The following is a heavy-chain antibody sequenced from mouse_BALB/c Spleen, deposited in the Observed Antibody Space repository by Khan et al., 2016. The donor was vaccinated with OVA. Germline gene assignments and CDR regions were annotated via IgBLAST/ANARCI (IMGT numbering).Heavy chain of an antibody. CDR2: INTSTGKP. D-gene: IGHD1-3*01. J-gene: IGHJ4*01. Sequence: QIQLVQSGPELKKPGETVKISCTASGYTFTNYCMNWVKQAPGKGLKWMGWINTSTGKPTYAADFKGRFSFSLETSASTAYLQFNNLKNEDAATYFSAKVRFNGTMDYWGQGTSVTVSS. CDR1: GYTFTNYC. CDR3: AKVRFNGTMDY. V-gene: IGHV9-3-1*01.